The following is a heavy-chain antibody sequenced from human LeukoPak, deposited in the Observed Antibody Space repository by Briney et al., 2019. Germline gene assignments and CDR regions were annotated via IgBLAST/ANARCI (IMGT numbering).Heavy chain of an antibody. V-gene: IGHV4-34*01. J-gene: IGHJ5*02. CDR1: GVSFSGYY. Sequence: PSETLSLTCAVYGVSFSGYYWSWIRQLPGRGLEWIGEINHSGSTNYNPSLKSRVTISVDTSKNQFSLKLSSVTAADTAVYYCARGYYGSGSYAYNWFDPWGQGTLVIVSS. CDR2: INHSGST. D-gene: IGHD3-10*01. CDR3: ARGYYGSGSYAYNWFDP.